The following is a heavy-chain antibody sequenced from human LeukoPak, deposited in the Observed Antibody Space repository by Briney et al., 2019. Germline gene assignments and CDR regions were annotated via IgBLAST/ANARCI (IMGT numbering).Heavy chain of an antibody. CDR1: GLTFSSYG. D-gene: IGHD6-19*01. CDR3: AKDKSSGWHDY. J-gene: IGHJ4*02. CDR2: ISYDGSNK. Sequence: GGSLRLSCAASGLTFSSYGMHWVRQAPGKGLEWVAVISYDGSNKYYADSVKGRFTISRDNSKNTLYLQMNSLRAEDTAVYYCAKDKSSGWHDYWGQGTLVTVSS. V-gene: IGHV3-30*18.